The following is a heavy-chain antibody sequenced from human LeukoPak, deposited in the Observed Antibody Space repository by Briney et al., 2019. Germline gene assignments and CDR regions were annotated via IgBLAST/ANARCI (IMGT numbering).Heavy chain of an antibody. CDR1: GFTFSSYS. CDR3: TRAHGWQRRDDAFDI. D-gene: IGHD5-24*01. J-gene: IGHJ3*02. Sequence: GGSLRLSCAASGFTFSSYSMNWVRQAPGKGLEWVSSISSSSSFMYYADSVKGRFTVSRDNAKNSVYLQIDSLRAEDTAVYYCTRAHGWQRRDDAFDIWGRGTMVTVSS. CDR2: ISSSSSFM. V-gene: IGHV3-21*01.